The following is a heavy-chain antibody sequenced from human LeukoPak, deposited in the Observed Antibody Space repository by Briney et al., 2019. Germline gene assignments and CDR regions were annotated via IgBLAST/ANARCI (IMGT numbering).Heavy chain of an antibody. CDR2: INAGNGNT. CDR3: ASSLWFGEWLDYYYGMDV. J-gene: IGHJ6*02. V-gene: IGHV1-3*01. Sequence: VASVKVSCEASGYTFTGYYMHWVRQAPGQRLEWMGWINAGNGNTKYSQKFQGRVTITRDTSASTAYMELSSLRSEDTAVYYCASSLWFGEWLDYYYGMDVWGRGTTVTVSS. D-gene: IGHD3-10*01. CDR1: GYTFTGYY.